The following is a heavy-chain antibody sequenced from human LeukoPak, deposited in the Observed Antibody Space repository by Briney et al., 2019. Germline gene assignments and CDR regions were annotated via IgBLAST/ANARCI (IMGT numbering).Heavy chain of an antibody. CDR3: ARGLPREVFDY. CDR2: ISSSSSTI. Sequence: GGSLRLSCAPSLVTSSTYIMNCVCQAPGKGVEWVSYISSSSSTIYYADSVKGRFTISRDNAKNSLNLQINRLRDEYTAVYYCARGLPREVFDYWGQGTLVTVSS. D-gene: IGHD2-15*01. V-gene: IGHV3-48*02. J-gene: IGHJ4*02. CDR1: LVTSSTYI.